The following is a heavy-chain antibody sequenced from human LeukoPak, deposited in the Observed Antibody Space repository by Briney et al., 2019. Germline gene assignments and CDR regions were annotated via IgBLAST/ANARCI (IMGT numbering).Heavy chain of an antibody. Sequence: PSQTLSLTCTVSGGSISSGSYYWSWIRQPAGKGLEWIGRVYTSGSSNYNPSLKSRVTISVDTSKNQFSLKLSSVTAVDTAVYYCARDYDILTGYPTTVAFDPWGQGTLVTVSS. V-gene: IGHV4-61*02. J-gene: IGHJ5*02. D-gene: IGHD3-9*01. CDR2: VYTSGSS. CDR1: GGSISSGSYY. CDR3: ARDYDILTGYPTTVAFDP.